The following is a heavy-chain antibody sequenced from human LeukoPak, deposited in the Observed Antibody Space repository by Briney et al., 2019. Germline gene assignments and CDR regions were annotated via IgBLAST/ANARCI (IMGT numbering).Heavy chain of an antibody. Sequence: SVKVSCKASGGTFSSYAISWVRQAPGQGLEWMGGIIPILGIANYAQKFQGRVTITADKSTSTAYMELSSLRSEDTAVYYCAREGVGGIAVAGRPSEGVAIDYWGQGTLVTVSS. CDR2: IIPILGIA. J-gene: IGHJ4*02. CDR3: AREGVGGIAVAGRPSEGVAIDY. CDR1: GGTFSSYA. D-gene: IGHD6-19*01. V-gene: IGHV1-69*10.